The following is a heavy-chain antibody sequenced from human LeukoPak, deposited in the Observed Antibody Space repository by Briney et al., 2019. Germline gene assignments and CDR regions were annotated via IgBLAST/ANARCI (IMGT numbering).Heavy chain of an antibody. Sequence: PGGSLRLSCAASGFTFSTYAMSWVRQAPGKGLEWVSGISVSGDTTHYADPVKGRFTISRDNSKTTLYLQMNSLRTEDTAVYYCTKRREWEIDYWGQGTLVTVSS. J-gene: IGHJ4*02. V-gene: IGHV3-23*01. D-gene: IGHD1-26*01. CDR2: ISVSGDTT. CDR3: TKRREWEIDY. CDR1: GFTFSTYA.